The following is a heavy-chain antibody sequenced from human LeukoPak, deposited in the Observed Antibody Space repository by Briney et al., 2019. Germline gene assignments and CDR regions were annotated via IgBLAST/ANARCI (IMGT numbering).Heavy chain of an antibody. CDR1: GYSISSGYY. D-gene: IGHD5-18*01. J-gene: IGHJ4*02. CDR3: AREGYSYGYGYFDY. Sequence: SETLSLTCTVSGYSISSGYYWGWIRQPPGKGLEWIGSIYHSGSTYYNPSLKSRVTISVDTSKNQFSLKLSSVTAADTAVYYCAREGYSYGYGYFDYWGQGTLVTVSS. CDR2: IYHSGST. V-gene: IGHV4-38-2*02.